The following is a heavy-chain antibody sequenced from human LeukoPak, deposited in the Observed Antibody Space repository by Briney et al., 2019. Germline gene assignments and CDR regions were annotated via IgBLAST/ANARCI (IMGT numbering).Heavy chain of an antibody. Sequence: PGGSLRLSCAASGFTFSSSAMSWVRQVPGKGLEWVSGISASGGSTYYADSVRGRFTISRDNSKNTLYLQMNSLRAEDTAVYYCARHFWSGYYFLDPWGQGTLVTVSS. V-gene: IGHV3-23*01. J-gene: IGHJ5*02. CDR3: ARHFWSGYYFLDP. D-gene: IGHD3-3*02. CDR1: GFTFSSSA. CDR2: ISASGGST.